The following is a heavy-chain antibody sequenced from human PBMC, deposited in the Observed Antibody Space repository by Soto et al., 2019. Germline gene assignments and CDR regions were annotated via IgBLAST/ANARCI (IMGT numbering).Heavy chain of an antibody. V-gene: IGHV1-3*01. CDR2: IHPGNGKT. D-gene: IGHD1-26*01. CDR1: GYSFTNYP. Sequence: ASVKVSCKASGYSFTNYPIHWVRQAPGQRLEWMGWIHPGNGKTEYARRFQGRVTSSGDTSASTVYMELSSLTSDDTAVYFCARAYSGTHKDCFDPWGQGTPVTGSS. CDR3: ARAYSGTHKDCFDP. J-gene: IGHJ5*02.